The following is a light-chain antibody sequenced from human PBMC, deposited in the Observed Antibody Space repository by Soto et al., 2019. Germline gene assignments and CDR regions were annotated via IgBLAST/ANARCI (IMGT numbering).Light chain of an antibody. CDR1: ENIKNW. CDR3: QQYDVHPRT. Sequence: DVQMTQSPSTLAASVGDRVTITCRASENIKNWLAWYQQTPGKAPKVLISDASRLETGVPARFSGSGYVTDFTLTITSLQTDDFGTYLCQQYDVHPRTFGQGTKVEVK. J-gene: IGKJ1*01. V-gene: IGKV1-5*01. CDR2: DAS.